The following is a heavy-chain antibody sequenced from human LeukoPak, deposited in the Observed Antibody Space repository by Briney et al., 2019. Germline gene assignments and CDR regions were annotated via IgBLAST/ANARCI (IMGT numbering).Heavy chain of an antibody. D-gene: IGHD4-17*01. Sequence: GASVKVSCKASGYTFTSYDINWVRQATGQGLEWMGWINPNSGGTNYAQKFQGRVTMTRDTSISTAYMELSRLRSDDTAVYYCARADGYGDYLDYWGQGTLVTVSS. CDR2: INPNSGGT. CDR3: ARADGYGDYLDY. V-gene: IGHV1-2*02. J-gene: IGHJ4*02. CDR1: GYTFTSYD.